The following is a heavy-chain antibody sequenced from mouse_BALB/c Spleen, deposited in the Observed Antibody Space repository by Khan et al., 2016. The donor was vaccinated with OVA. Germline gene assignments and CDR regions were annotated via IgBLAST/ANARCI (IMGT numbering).Heavy chain of an antibody. CDR1: GFSLTTYG. Sequence: VQLQQSGPGLVQPSQSLSITCTVSGFSLTTYGVHWVRQSPGKGLEWLGVIWSGGTTDYSAAFISRLSITKDNSKSQVCFKINSLQAKDTAIYYCARNYDYDEGLAYWGQGTLVTVSA. CDR2: IWSGGTT. CDR3: ARNYDYDEGLAY. V-gene: IGHV2-2*02. D-gene: IGHD2-4*01. J-gene: IGHJ3*01.